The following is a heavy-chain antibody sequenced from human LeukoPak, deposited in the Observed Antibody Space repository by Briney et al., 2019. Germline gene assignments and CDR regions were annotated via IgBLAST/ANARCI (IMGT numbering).Heavy chain of an antibody. CDR3: ARDRAGDLSIAAAVMYLDY. Sequence: PSETLSLTCTVSGGSISSYYWSWIRQPAGKGLEWIGRIYTSGSTNYNPSLKSRVTMSVDTSKNQFSLKLSSVTAADTAVYYCARDRAGDLSIAAAVMYLDYWGQGTLVTVSS. CDR2: IYTSGST. V-gene: IGHV4-4*07. D-gene: IGHD6-13*01. CDR1: GGSISSYY. J-gene: IGHJ4*02.